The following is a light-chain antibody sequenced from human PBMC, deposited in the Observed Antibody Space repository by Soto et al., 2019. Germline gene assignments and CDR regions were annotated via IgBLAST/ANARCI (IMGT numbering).Light chain of an antibody. Sequence: DIQMTQSPSSLSASVGDRVTITCRASQSISSYLNWYQQKPGKAPKLLIYAASSLQSGVPSRFSGSGSVTDFTLTISSLQPEDFATYYCQQSYSTPPFTGGPGTKVDIK. V-gene: IGKV1-39*01. CDR1: QSISSY. J-gene: IGKJ3*01. CDR2: AAS. CDR3: QQSYSTPPFT.